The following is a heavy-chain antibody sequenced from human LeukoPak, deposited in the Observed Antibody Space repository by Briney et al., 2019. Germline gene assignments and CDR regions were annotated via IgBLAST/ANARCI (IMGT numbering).Heavy chain of an antibody. Sequence: GGSLRLSCAASGFTFSTYWMKWVRQAPGKGLEWVASIREDGSDKYYVDSVKGRFSISRDNAKISLYLQMNSLRTEDTAVYYCAKGGHYNFDYWGQGTLVTVSS. CDR1: GFTFSTYW. D-gene: IGHD4-11*01. CDR3: AKGGHYNFDY. J-gene: IGHJ4*02. CDR2: IREDGSDK. V-gene: IGHV3-7*01.